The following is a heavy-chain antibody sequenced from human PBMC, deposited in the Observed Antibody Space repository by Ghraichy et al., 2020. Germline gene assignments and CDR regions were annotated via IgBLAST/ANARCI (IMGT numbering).Heavy chain of an antibody. CDR3: ARVIVGSYY. CDR1: GFTFSSYW. CDR2: IKQDGSER. D-gene: IGHD1-26*01. V-gene: IGHV3-7*01. Sequence: GGSLRLSCTASGFTFSSYWMSWVRQAPGKGLEWVANIKQDGSERYYVDSVKGRFTISRDNAKSSLYLQMNSLRAEDTAVYYCARVIVGSYYWGQGTLVTVSS. J-gene: IGHJ4*02.